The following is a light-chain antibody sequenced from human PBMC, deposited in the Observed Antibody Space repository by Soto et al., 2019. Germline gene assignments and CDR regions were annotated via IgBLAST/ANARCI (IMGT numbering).Light chain of an antibody. V-gene: IGKV3-15*01. CDR2: GAS. CDR1: QSVSSN. CDR3: QQYNNWPPIT. J-gene: IGKJ5*01. Sequence: EVVMTQSPATLSVSPGERATLSCRASQSVSSNLAWYQQKPGQAPRLLIHGASTRATGIPARFSGSGSGTEFSLTVSSLQSEDFAVYYCQQYNNWPPITFGQGTRLEIK.